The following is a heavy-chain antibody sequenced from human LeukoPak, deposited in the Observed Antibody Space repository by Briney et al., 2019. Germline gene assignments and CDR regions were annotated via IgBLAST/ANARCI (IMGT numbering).Heavy chain of an antibody. D-gene: IGHD3-3*01. CDR3: ARDQYDTWSRRGNFDS. V-gene: IGHV3-7*03. Sequence: SGGSLRLSCVASGFTFGKYGMSWVRQAPGKGLEWVANIKLDGSEKNYVDSVKGRFTISRDNTKNSLYLQMNSLRVEDTAVFYCARDQYDTWSRRGNFDSWGQGTLVIVSS. CDR2: IKLDGSEK. J-gene: IGHJ4*02. CDR1: GFTFGKYG.